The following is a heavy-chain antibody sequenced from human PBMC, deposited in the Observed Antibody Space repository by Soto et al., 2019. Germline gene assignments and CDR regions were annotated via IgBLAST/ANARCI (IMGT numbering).Heavy chain of an antibody. Sequence: VASVKVSCKASGGTFSSYAISWVRQAPGQGLEWMGGIIPIFGTANYAQKFQGRVTITADESTSTAYMELSSLRSEDTAVYYCARRELDPTNNDAFHIWGQGTMVTVSS. CDR3: ARRELDPTNNDAFHI. CDR1: GGTFSSYA. V-gene: IGHV1-69*13. D-gene: IGHD1-1*01. CDR2: IIPIFGTA. J-gene: IGHJ3*02.